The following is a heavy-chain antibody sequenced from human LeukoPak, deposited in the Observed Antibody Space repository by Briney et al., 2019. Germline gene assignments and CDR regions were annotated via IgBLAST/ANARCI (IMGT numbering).Heavy chain of an antibody. Sequence: PSETLSLTCGVSGVSFDDYYWSWVRQTPGKGLEWLGEINHSGYTNDSPSLKSRVTLSIDTSRKQFSLNLRSVTVADAGIYYCTRMTTGHDYWGQGTLFTVSS. CDR1: GVSFDDYY. V-gene: IGHV4-34*01. D-gene: IGHD4-17*01. J-gene: IGHJ4*02. CDR2: INHSGYT. CDR3: TRMTTGHDY.